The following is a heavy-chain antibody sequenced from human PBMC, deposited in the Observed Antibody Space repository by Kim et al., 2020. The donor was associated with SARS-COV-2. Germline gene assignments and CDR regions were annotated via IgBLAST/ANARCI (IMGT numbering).Heavy chain of an antibody. CDR3: ARDLVTHSSGYEDAFDI. D-gene: IGHD3-22*01. Sequence: VKGRFTISRDNAKNSLYLQMNSLRAEDTAVYYCARDLVTHSSGYEDAFDIWGQGTMVTVSS. J-gene: IGHJ3*02. V-gene: IGHV3-11*05.